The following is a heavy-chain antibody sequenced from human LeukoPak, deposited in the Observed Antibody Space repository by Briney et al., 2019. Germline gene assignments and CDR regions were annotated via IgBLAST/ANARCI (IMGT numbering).Heavy chain of an antibody. D-gene: IGHD3-22*01. Sequence: GASVKVSCKASGYTFTGYYMHWVRQAPGQGLEWMGWINPNSGGTNYAQKFQGRATMTRDTSISTAYMELSSLRSEDTAVYYCARDKGKITMIVGNLRWGDNRGMDVWGQGTTVTVSS. CDR2: INPNSGGT. J-gene: IGHJ6*02. V-gene: IGHV1-2*02. CDR3: ARDKGKITMIVGNLRWGDNRGMDV. CDR1: GYTFTGYY.